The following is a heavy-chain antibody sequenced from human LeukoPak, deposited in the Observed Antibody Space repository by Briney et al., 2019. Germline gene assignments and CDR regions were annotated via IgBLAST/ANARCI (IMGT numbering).Heavy chain of an antibody. CDR1: GYTFTSYD. CDR2: MNPNSGNT. Sequence: ASVKVSCKASGYTFTSYDINWVRQATGQGLEWMGWMNPNSGNTGYAQKFQGRVTMTRNTSISTAYMELSSLRSEDTAVYYCARGGWDGDYARGGEAPDYYYGMDVWGQGTTVTVSS. J-gene: IGHJ6*02. CDR3: ARGGWDGDYARGGEAPDYYYGMDV. D-gene: IGHD4-17*01. V-gene: IGHV1-8*01.